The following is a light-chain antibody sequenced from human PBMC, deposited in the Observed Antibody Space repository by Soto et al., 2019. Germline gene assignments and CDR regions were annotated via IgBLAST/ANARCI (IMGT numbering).Light chain of an antibody. V-gene: IGKV1-5*03. CDR1: QTISSW. J-gene: IGKJ1*01. CDR2: KAS. CDR3: QHYNSYSEA. Sequence: DIQMTQSPSTLSGSVGDRVTITCRARQTISSWLAWYQQKPGKAPKLLIYKASTLKSGVPLRFSGSGSGTEFTLTISSLQPDDFETYYCQHYNSYSEALGQGTKVDIK.